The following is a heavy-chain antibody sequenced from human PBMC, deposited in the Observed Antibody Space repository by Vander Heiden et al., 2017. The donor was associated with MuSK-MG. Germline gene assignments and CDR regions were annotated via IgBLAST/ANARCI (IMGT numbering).Heavy chain of an antibody. V-gene: IGHV3-7*01. CDR1: GFTFSSYW. Sequence: EVQLVESGGGLVQPGGSLRLSCAASGFTFSSYWMRWVRQAPGKGLEWVANIKQDGSEKYYVDSVKGRFTISRDNAKNSLYLQMNSLRAEDTAVYYCARVRVGASDALDIWGQGTMVTVSS. CDR3: ARVRVGASDALDI. J-gene: IGHJ3*02. CDR2: IKQDGSEK. D-gene: IGHD1-26*01.